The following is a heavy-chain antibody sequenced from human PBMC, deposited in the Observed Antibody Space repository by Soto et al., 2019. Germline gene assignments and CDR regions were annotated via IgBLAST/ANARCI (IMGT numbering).Heavy chain of an antibody. J-gene: IGHJ4*02. CDR3: AREVPAAFDY. CDR1: GFTFCSYS. CDR2: ISSSSSYI. V-gene: IGHV3-21*01. D-gene: IGHD2-2*01. Sequence: GGSLRLSCAASGFTFCSYSVNWVRQAPGKGLEWVSSISSSSSYIYYADSVKGRFTISRDNAKNSLYLQMNSLRAEDTAVYYCAREVPAAFDYWGQGTLVTVSS.